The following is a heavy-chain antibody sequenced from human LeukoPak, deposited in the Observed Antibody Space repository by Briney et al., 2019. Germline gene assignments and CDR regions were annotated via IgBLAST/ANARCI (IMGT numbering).Heavy chain of an antibody. CDR2: MSYDGSNK. CDR3: ARGALDAATPFDS. V-gene: IGHV3-30*04. Sequence: PGGSLRLSCAASGFIFNTYAMHWVRQAPGKGLDWVAVMSYDGSNKYYADSVKGRFTISRDNSKNTQYLQMNSLRAEDTAVYYCARGALDAATPFDSWGQGTLVAVSS. D-gene: IGHD2-15*01. CDR1: GFIFNTYA. J-gene: IGHJ5*01.